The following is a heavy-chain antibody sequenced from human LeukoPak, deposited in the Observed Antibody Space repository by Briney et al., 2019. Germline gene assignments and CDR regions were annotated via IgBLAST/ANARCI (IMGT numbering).Heavy chain of an antibody. J-gene: IGHJ5*02. V-gene: IGHV1-2*02. Sequence: GASVKVSCKASGYTFVDYYMNWVRQVPGQGLEWMGWINPNSGGTNYAQKFRGRVTLTRDTLISTAYMEVSSVTSDDTAVYYCARAPYDVLTGTKNNWFDPWGQGTLVTVSS. CDR2: INPNSGGT. D-gene: IGHD3-9*01. CDR3: ARAPYDVLTGTKNNWFDP. CDR1: GYTFVDYY.